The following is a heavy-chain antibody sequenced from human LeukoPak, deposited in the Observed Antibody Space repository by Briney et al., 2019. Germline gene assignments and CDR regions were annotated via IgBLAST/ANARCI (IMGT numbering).Heavy chain of an antibody. D-gene: IGHD4-23*01. CDR2: FYPSGST. CDR3: ARVGSGVNLYYFDY. J-gene: IGHJ4*02. Sequence: PSETLPLTCTVSGDSISGSNYFWGWIRHPPGKGLEWIGNFYPSGSTYYNPSLKSRVTIAEDTSKNQFSLRLSSVTAADTAVYYCARVGSGVNLYYFDYWGQGTLVTVSS. CDR1: GDSISGSNYF. V-gene: IGHV4-39*07.